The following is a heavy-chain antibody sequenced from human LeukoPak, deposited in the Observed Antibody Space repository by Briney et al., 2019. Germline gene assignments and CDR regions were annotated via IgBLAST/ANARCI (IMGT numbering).Heavy chain of an antibody. D-gene: IGHD3-22*01. Sequence: ASVKVSCKASGYTFNRYGISWVRQAPGQGLEWMGWISAYNGNTNYAQKLQGRVTMTTDTSTSTAYMELRSLRSDDTAVYFCGRWRPGYDSSGFFDYWGQGTLVTVSS. CDR2: ISAYNGNT. CDR1: GYTFNRYG. V-gene: IGHV1-18*01. J-gene: IGHJ4*02. CDR3: GRWRPGYDSSGFFDY.